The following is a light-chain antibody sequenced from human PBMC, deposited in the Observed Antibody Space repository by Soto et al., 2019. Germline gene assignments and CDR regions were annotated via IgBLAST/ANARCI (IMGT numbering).Light chain of an antibody. J-gene: IGLJ1*01. CDR3: CSYSDNNIFV. Sequence: QSALTQPRSASGSPGQSVTFCCTGTSGYKYVSWYQQHPGRVPKLIIFEVNKRPSGVPDRFSGSKSGNTASLTVSGLQAEDEADYYCCSYSDNNIFVFGTGTKLTVL. V-gene: IGLV2-8*01. CDR2: EVN. CDR1: SGYKY.